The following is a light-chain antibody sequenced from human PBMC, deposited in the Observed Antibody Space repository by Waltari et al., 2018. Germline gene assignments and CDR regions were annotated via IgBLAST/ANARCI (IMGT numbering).Light chain of an antibody. CDR1: QDISNW. V-gene: IGKV1D-16*01. CDR3: QQYDNYPPT. CDR2: DAS. J-gene: IGKJ3*01. Sequence: DIQVTQSPSSLPASVGDTVTITCRASQDISNWLTWYQQKPEKPPKSLIADASCLQNGVPSRFNGSGSGTDFTLTINSLQPEDSATYYCQQYDNYPPTFGPGTKVDVK.